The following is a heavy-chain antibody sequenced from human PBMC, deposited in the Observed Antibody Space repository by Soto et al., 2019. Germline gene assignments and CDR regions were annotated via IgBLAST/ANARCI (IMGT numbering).Heavy chain of an antibody. CDR2: IKQDGNEK. CDR1: GLTFSSYW. J-gene: IGHJ4*02. D-gene: IGHD6-13*01. Sequence: GGSLRLSCAASGLTFSSYWMNWVRQAPGKGLEWVANIKQDGNEKHYVDSVKGRFTISRDSAKNSLYLQMNSLRAEDTAVYYCARGAAAGFPFPDYWGQGTPVTVSS. V-gene: IGHV3-7*04. CDR3: ARGAAAGFPFPDY.